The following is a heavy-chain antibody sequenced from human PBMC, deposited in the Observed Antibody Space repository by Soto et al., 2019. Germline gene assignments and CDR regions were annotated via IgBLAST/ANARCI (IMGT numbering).Heavy chain of an antibody. CDR3: AHSYSNNYYGSGIQTNWFDP. CDR1: GFSLSTSGVG. J-gene: IGHJ5*02. CDR2: IYWDDDK. Sequence: SGPTLVKPTQTLTLTCTFSGFSLSTSGVGVGWIRQPPGKALEWLALIYWDDDKRYSPSLKSRLTITKDTSKNQVVLTMTNMDPVDTATYYCAHSYSNNYYGSGIQTNWFDPWGQGTLVTVSS. V-gene: IGHV2-5*02. D-gene: IGHD3-10*01.